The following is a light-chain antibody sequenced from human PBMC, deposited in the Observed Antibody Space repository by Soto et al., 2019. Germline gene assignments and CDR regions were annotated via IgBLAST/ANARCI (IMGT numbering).Light chain of an antibody. CDR1: SSDVGAYNF. CDR3: SAYTVSRTYG. Sequence: QSVLTQPASVSGSPGQSITISCTGTSSDVGAYNFVSCHQQHPGKAPKLMIYNVYDRPSGISYRFSGSKSGNTASLTISGRQGEDEADYYCSAYTVSRTYGFGTGTKATVL. J-gene: IGLJ1*01. CDR2: NVY. V-gene: IGLV2-14*03.